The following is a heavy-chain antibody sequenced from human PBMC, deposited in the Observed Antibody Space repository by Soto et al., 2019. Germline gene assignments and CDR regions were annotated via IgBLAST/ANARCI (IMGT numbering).Heavy chain of an antibody. J-gene: IGHJ6*02. CDR1: GYTFTSSG. Sequence: QVQLVQSGAEVKKPGASVKVSCKASGYTFTSSGISWVRQAPAQGREWMGWISAYNGNTNYAQKLQGRVTMTTHTSTSTAYSELRSLESDDKAGFYCGSGPGGVVTRMDVWGQGTPVTVSS. D-gene: IGHD3-22*01. CDR2: ISAYNGNT. CDR3: GSGPGGVVTRMDV. V-gene: IGHV1-18*01.